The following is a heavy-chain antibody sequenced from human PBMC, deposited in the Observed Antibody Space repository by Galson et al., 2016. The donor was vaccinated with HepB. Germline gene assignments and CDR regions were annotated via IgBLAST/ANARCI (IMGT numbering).Heavy chain of an antibody. CDR3: ANDWYGYMAY. D-gene: IGHD3-9*01. CDR1: GFTVSNNY. V-gene: IGHV3-21*01. J-gene: IGHJ4*02. CDR2: ISSSSSYI. Sequence: SLRLSCAASGFTVSNNYMKWVRQAPGKGLEWVSSISSSSSYIYYADSVKGRFTISRDNAKNSLYLQMNSLRDEDTAVYYCANDWYGYMAYWGQGTLVTVSS.